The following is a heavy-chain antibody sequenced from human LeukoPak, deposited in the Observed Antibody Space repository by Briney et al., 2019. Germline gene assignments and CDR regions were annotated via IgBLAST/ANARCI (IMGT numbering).Heavy chain of an antibody. CDR1: GFTFSTYA. D-gene: IGHD3-10*01. J-gene: IGHJ3*02. CDR3: ARDGGFGLFFDI. CDR2: ISYDGSNK. V-gene: IGHV3-30*04. Sequence: GGSLRLSCAASGFTFSTYAMHWVRQAPGKGLEWVAVISYDGSNKYYTDSVKGRFTISRDNSKNTLYLQMSSLRAEDTAVYYCARDGGFGLFFDIWGQGTMVTVSS.